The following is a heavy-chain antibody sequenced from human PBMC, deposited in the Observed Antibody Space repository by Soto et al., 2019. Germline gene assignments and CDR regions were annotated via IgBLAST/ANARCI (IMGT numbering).Heavy chain of an antibody. V-gene: IGHV3-13*01. Sequence: GGSLRLSCAASGFSFSNYDMHWVRQVTGKGLDWVSGITTAGDTYYPGSVKGRFTISREKAKNTLYLQMNSLRAEDTAVYYCARDKKGYSSSWPDYWGRGT. J-gene: IGHJ4*02. CDR2: ITTAGDT. CDR1: GFSFSNYD. D-gene: IGHD6-13*01. CDR3: ARDKKGYSSSWPDY.